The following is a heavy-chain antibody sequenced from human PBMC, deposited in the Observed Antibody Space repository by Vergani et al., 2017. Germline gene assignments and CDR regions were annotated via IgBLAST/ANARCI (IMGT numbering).Heavy chain of an antibody. CDR1: GFRFSSYG. CDR3: AKEGRVWVPAGKYNYYYYMDV. Sequence: QVQLVESGGGVVQPGRSLRLSCAASGFRFSSYGMNWVRQAPGKGLEWVAVIWYDGSNKYYADSVKGRFTISRDNSKNTLYLQMNSLRAEDTAVYYCAKEGRVWVPAGKYNYYYYMDVWGKGTTVIVSS. D-gene: IGHD2-2*01. V-gene: IGHV3-33*06. CDR2: IWYDGSNK. J-gene: IGHJ6*03.